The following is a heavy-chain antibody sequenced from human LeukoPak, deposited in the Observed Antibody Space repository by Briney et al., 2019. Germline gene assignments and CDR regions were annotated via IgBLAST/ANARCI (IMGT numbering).Heavy chain of an antibody. J-gene: IGHJ3*01. CDR1: GFTFSSYS. CDR3: AGVYYDSSGYYYPGV. CDR2: ISSSSSYI. Sequence: PGGSLRLSCAASGFTFSSYSMNWVRQAPGKGLEWVSSISSSSSYIYYADSVKGRFTISRDNAKNSLYLQMNSLRAEGTAVYYCAGVYYDSSGYYYPGVWGQGTMVTVSS. V-gene: IGHV3-21*01. D-gene: IGHD3-22*01.